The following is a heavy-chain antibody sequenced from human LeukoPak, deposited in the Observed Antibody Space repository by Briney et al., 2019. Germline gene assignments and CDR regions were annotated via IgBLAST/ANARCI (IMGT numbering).Heavy chain of an antibody. CDR3: ATRYCSIAACRSSSYKCMDD. J-gene: IGHJ6*04. V-gene: IGHV3-7*01. Sequence: GGSLRLSCAASGLTFSTNWMTWVRQAPGKGLEWVANINEDGGGRYYVDSVKGRFTISRDNAKISVHLQMNSLRAEDTAVYYCATRYCSIAACRSSSYKCMDDWGKGTTVTVSS. CDR2: INEDGGGR. CDR1: GLTFSTNW. D-gene: IGHD2-2*01.